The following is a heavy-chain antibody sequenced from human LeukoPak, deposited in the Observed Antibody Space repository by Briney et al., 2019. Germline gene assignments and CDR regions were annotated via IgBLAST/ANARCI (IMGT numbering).Heavy chain of an antibody. CDR2: ISYSGGT. Sequence: SETLSLTCTVPGDSITSSYFWGWVRQPPGKGLEWVGSISYSGGTYYNPSLKSRVTISMYTSKNQFSLRLRSVTAADTAVYYCARVHASGYNIYNWFDPWGQGTLVTVSS. CDR1: GDSITSSYF. V-gene: IGHV4-39*07. D-gene: IGHD5-12*01. CDR3: ARVHASGYNIYNWFDP. J-gene: IGHJ5*02.